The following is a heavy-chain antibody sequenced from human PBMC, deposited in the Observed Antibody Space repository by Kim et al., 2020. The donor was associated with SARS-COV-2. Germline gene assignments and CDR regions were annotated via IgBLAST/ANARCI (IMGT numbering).Heavy chain of an antibody. D-gene: IGHD5-18*01. CDR2: IIPIFGTA. CDR3: AREHTAMRQTHLGY. V-gene: IGHV1-69*13. CDR1: GGTFSSYA. J-gene: IGHJ4*02. Sequence: SVKVSCKASGGTFSSYAISWVRQAPGQGLEWMGGIIPIFGTANYAPKFQGRVTITADESTSTAYMELSSLRSEDTAVYYCAREHTAMRQTHLGYRGQGTLLTFSS.